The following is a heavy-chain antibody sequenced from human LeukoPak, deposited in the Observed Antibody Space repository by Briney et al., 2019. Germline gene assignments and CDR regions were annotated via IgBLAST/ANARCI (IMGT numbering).Heavy chain of an antibody. CDR3: ARYYYDSSGNANYLDY. J-gene: IGHJ4*02. V-gene: IGHV7-4-1*02. CDR1: GYTFTSYG. CDR2: INTNSGKP. D-gene: IGHD3-22*01. Sequence: ASVKVSCKASGYTFTSYGMNWVRQAPGQGLEWMGWINTNSGKPTYAQGFTGRFVFSLDTSVSTAYLRISSLKAGDTAVYYCARYYYDSSGNANYLDYWGQGTLVTVSS.